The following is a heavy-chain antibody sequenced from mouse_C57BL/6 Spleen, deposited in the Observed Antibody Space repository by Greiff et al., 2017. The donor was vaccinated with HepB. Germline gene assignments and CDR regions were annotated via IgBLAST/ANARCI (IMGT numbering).Heavy chain of an antibody. D-gene: IGHD3-2*02. CDR3: ARREGQANYAMDY. Sequence: QVHVKQSGPELVKPGASVKISCKASGYAFSSSWMNWVKQRPGKGLEWIGRIYPGDGDTNYNGKFKGKATLTADKSSSTAYMQLSSLTSEDSAVYFCARREGQANYAMDYWGQGTSVTVSS. J-gene: IGHJ4*01. CDR2: IYPGDGDT. CDR1: GYAFSSSW. V-gene: IGHV1-82*01.